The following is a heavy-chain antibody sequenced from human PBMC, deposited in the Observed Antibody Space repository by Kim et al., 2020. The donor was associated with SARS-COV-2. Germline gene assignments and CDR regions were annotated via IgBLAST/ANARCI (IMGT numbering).Heavy chain of an antibody. D-gene: IGHD3-10*01. V-gene: IGHV3-23*01. CDR3: AKQPNMVRALDDY. J-gene: IGHJ4*02. Sequence: SADSVKGRFTISRDNSKNTLYLQMNSLRAEDTAVYYCAKQPNMVRALDDYWGQGTLVTVSS.